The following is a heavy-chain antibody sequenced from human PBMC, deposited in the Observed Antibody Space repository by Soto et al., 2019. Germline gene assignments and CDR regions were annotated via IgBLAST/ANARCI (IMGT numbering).Heavy chain of an antibody. CDR2: IYYSGGT. D-gene: IGHD4-17*01. J-gene: IGHJ6*02. V-gene: IGHV4-59*01. Sequence: PSETLSLTCTVSGGSISSYYWSWIRQPRGKGLEWIGYIYYSGGTNYNPSLKSRVTISVDTSKNQFSLKLSSVTAADTAVYYCARFNGNYALYYYYYGMDVWGQGTTVTVSS. CDR3: ARFNGNYALYYYYYGMDV. CDR1: GGSISSYY.